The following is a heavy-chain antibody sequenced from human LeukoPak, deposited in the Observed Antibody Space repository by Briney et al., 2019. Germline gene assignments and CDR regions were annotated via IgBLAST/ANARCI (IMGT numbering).Heavy chain of an antibody. CDR2: IHYSGST. J-gene: IGHJ3*02. CDR3: ARSTPTYYYDSSGLGAFDI. Sequence: PSETLSLTCTVSGGSISSYYWSWIRQPPGKGQGWIGYIHYSGSTNYNPSLKSRVTISVDTSKNQFSLKLSSVTAADTAVYYCARSTPTYYYDSSGLGAFDIWGQGTMVTVSS. V-gene: IGHV4-59*08. CDR1: GGSISSYY. D-gene: IGHD3-22*01.